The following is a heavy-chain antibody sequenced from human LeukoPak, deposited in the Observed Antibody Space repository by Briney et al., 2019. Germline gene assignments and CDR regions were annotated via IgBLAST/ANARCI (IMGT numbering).Heavy chain of an antibody. D-gene: IGHD2-2*01. J-gene: IGHJ3*02. CDR2: IYYSGST. CDR3: ARYCSSTSCYGSAFDI. CDR1: GGSINSYY. Sequence: SETLSLTCTVSGGSINSYYWSWIRQPPGKGLEWIGYIYYSGSTNYNPSLKSRVTISVDTSKNQFSLKLSSVTAADTAVYYCARYCSSTSCYGSAFDIWGQGTMVTVSS. V-gene: IGHV4-59*01.